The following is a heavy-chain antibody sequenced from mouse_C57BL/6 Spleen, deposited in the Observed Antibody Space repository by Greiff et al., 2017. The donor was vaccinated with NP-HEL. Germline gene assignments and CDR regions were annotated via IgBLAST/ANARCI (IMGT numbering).Heavy chain of an antibody. D-gene: IGHD2-3*01. J-gene: IGHJ4*01. V-gene: IGHV1-43*01. CDR3: ARSVYDGYYDAMDY. Sequence: EVQLQQSGPELVKPGASVKISCKASGYSFTGYYMHWVKQSSEKSLEWIGEINPSTGGTSYNQKFKGKATLTVDKSSSTAYMQLKSLTSEDSAVYYGARSVYDGYYDAMDYWGQGTSVTVSS. CDR2: INPSTGGT. CDR1: GYSFTGYY.